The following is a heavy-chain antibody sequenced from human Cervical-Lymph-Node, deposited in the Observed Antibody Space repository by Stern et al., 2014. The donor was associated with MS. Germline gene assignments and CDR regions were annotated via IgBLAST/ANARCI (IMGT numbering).Heavy chain of an antibody. Sequence: QVTLKESGPTLVKPTQTLTLTCTFSGFSLSTSGVGVGWIRQPPGEALEWLAPLYWDDDKRYSRSLKSRLTITKDTSKNQVVLTMTNVDPVDTATYYCAHSPSLELWAHYFDYWGQGTLVTVSS. V-gene: IGHV2-5*02. CDR2: LYWDDDK. CDR3: AHSPSLELWAHYFDY. D-gene: IGHD1-7*01. CDR1: GFSLSTSGVG. J-gene: IGHJ4*02.